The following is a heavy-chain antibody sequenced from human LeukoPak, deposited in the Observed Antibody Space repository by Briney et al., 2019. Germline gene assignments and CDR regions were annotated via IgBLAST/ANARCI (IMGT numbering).Heavy chain of an antibody. CDR3: ARERTAVSDY. D-gene: IGHD5/OR15-5a*01. V-gene: IGHV3-48*03. Sequence: GGSLRLSCAASGFTLSSYAFNWVRQAPGKGLEWVSFISNSGTATHYADSVKGRFSISRDSARNSVYLQMNSLRVEDTAVYYCARERTAVSDYWRPGTLVTVSS. J-gene: IGHJ4*02. CDR1: GFTLSSYA. CDR2: ISNSGTAT.